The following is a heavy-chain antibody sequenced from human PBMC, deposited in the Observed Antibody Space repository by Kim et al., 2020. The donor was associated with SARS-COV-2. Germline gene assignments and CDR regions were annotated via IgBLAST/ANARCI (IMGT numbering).Heavy chain of an antibody. CDR1: GFTFSSYS. V-gene: IGHV3-21*01. Sequence: GGSLRLSCAASGFTFSSYSMNWVRQAPGKGLEWVSSISSSSSYIYYADSVKGRFTISRDNAKNSLYLQMNSLRAEDTAVYYCARDPDYYDSSGYYSAFDIWGQGTMVTVSS. CDR2: ISSSSSYI. CDR3: ARDPDYYDSSGYYSAFDI. D-gene: IGHD3-22*01. J-gene: IGHJ3*02.